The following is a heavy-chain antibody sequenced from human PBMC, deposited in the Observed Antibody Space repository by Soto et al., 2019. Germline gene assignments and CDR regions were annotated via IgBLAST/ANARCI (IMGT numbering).Heavy chain of an antibody. J-gene: IGHJ6*02. Sequence: ALSLSCTVSWASINRTGDSWHWIRQAAGKGLQWLGYICYTATTAYNPSLQSRMNRTIDTTKDQFSLHLQSVTVTDTAYYFCASARALLRADDVWGQGITVTVSS. V-gene: IGHV4-30-4*01. D-gene: IGHD2-21*01. CDR2: ICYTATT. CDR3: ASARALLRADDV. CDR1: WASINRTGDS.